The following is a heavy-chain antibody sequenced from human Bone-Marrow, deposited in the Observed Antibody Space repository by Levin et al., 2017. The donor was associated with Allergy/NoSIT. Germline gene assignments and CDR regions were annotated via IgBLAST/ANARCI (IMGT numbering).Heavy chain of an antibody. CDR2: ISPSGSTI. CDR1: GFTFSDYY. D-gene: IGHD3-22*01. Sequence: SCAASGFTFSDYYMSWIRQAPGKGLEWISYISPSGSTISYADSVRGRITISRDNAKNSLYLQMNSLRDEDTALYYCAREGAGGYYGSDAFDFWGQGTMVTVSS. CDR3: AREGAGGYYGSDAFDF. V-gene: IGHV3-11*01. J-gene: IGHJ3*01.